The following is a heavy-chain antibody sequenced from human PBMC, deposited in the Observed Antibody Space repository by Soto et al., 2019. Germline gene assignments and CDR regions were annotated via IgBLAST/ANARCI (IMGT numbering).Heavy chain of an antibody. CDR2: IKQDGSEK. CDR3: ASWTYNSGWYLDS. J-gene: IGHJ4*02. CDR1: GFSFSGHW. D-gene: IGHD6-19*01. Sequence: EVQLVESGGGLVQPGGSLRLSCAASGFSFSGHWMGWVRQAPGKGLEWVANIKQDGSEKYYADSVKGRFTISRDNAKNSLYQQMDSLRAEDTAVYYCASWTYNSGWYLDSWGQGTLVTVSS. V-gene: IGHV3-7*03.